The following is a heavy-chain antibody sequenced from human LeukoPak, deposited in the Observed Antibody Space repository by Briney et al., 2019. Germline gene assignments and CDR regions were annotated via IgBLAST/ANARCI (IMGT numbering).Heavy chain of an antibody. D-gene: IGHD6-13*01. CDR2: ISGSGGST. CDR3: ARCGGSSWYQPGYYYYYYMDV. CDR1: GFTFSSYA. V-gene: IGHV3-23*01. Sequence: PGGSLRLSCAASGFTFSSYAMSWVRQAPGKGLEWVSAISGSGGSTYYADSVKGRFTISRDNSKNTLYLQMNSLRAEDTAVYYCARCGGSSWYQPGYYYYYYMDVWGKGTTVTVSS. J-gene: IGHJ6*03.